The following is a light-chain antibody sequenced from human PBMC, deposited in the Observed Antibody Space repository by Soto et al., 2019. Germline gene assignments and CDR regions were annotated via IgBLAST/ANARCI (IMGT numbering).Light chain of an antibody. CDR3: AAWDDSLSGWV. Sequence: QSILTQPPSASGTPGQRVTISCSGSSANIGSNTVNWYQLLPGSAPRLLIFIYDQRPSGVPDRFSGSKSGTSASLAISGLRSEDEADYYCAAWDDSLSGWVFGGGTKLTVL. J-gene: IGLJ3*02. CDR2: IYD. CDR1: SANIGSNT. V-gene: IGLV1-44*01.